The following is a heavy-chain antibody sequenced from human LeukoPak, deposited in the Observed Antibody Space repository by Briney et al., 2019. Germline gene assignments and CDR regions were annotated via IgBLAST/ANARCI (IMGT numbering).Heavy chain of an antibody. CDR3: VRQGLSYCGSDCYSDWFDP. CDR1: GFTFSSYG. J-gene: IGHJ5*02. Sequence: PGGSLRLSCAASGFTFSSYGMSWVRQAPGKGLEWVSAISGSGGSTYYADSVKGRFTISRDNSKNTLYLQMNSLRAEDTAIYYCVRQGLSYCGSDCYSDWFDPWGQGILVTVSS. V-gene: IGHV3-23*01. D-gene: IGHD2-21*02. CDR2: ISGSGGST.